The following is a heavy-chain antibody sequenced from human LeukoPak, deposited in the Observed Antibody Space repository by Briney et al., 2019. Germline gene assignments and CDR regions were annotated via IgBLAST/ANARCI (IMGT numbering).Heavy chain of an antibody. CDR3: ARGAGSGWDDAFDI. V-gene: IGHV1-18*01. Sequence: ASVTLSRKSSGYSFTSSVINWVRQAPGPGLERMGWISTYNGNTEYAQTFQGRVTITTDTSTNTAYMDLRSLRADDTAVYYCARGAGSGWDDAFDIWGQGTMVTVSS. CDR1: GYSFTSSV. CDR2: ISTYNGNT. D-gene: IGHD6-19*01. J-gene: IGHJ3*02.